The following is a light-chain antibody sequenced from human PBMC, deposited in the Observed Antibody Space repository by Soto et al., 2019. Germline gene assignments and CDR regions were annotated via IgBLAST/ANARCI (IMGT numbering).Light chain of an antibody. CDR2: GAS. CDR1: QSVTSSY. CDR3: QQYGSSPRT. V-gene: IGKV3-20*01. Sequence: ESVLTQSPGTLSLSPGERATLSCRASQSVTSSYLAWYQQKPGQAPRLFIYGASSRATGIPDRFSGSGSGTDFTLTISRLEPEDFAVYYWQQYGSSPRTFGQGTKVEIK. J-gene: IGKJ1*01.